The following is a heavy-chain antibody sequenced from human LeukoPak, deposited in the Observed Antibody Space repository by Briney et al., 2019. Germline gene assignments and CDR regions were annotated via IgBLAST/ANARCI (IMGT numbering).Heavy chain of an antibody. CDR1: GFTFSSYW. D-gene: IGHD2-15*01. V-gene: IGHV3-11*01. J-gene: IGHJ5*02. Sequence: GGSLRLSCAVSGFTFSSYWMSWIRQAPGKGLERIATIDAHGGTNYYADSAQDRFTISRDNAKNSLFLQMNSLTAEDTAVYFCARAGTYGGCKVFDNWGQGTPVTVSS. CDR2: IDAHGGTN. CDR3: ARAGTYGGCKVFDN.